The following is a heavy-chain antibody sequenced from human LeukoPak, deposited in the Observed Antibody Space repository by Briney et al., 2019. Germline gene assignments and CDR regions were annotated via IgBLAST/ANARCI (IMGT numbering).Heavy chain of an antibody. V-gene: IGHV3-48*03. D-gene: IGHD2-15*01. CDR2: ISSSGSTI. CDR1: GFTFSSYE. J-gene: IGHJ5*02. Sequence: SGGSLRLSCAASGFTFSSYEMNWVRQAPGKGLEWVSYISSSGSTIYYADSVKGRFTISRDNAKNSLYLQMNSLRAEDTAVYYCARDRGYHESPNWFDPWGQGTLVTVSS. CDR3: ARDRGYHESPNWFDP.